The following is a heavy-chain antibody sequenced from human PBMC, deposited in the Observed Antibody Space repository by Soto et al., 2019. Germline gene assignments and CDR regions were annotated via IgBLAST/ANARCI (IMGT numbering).Heavy chain of an antibody. CDR3: TRVHTTGPVIPDF. CDR2: IRSKPYGGTA. Sequence: SLRLSCAAPGFTFSSYALTWFRQTPGMGLEWVGFIRSKPYGGTAEYAASVKGRFTISRDDSKSIAYLQMNSLKTEDTAFYYCTRVHTTGPVIPDFWGQGTPVTVSS. CDR1: GFTFSSYA. D-gene: IGHD3-9*01. J-gene: IGHJ4*02. V-gene: IGHV3-49*03.